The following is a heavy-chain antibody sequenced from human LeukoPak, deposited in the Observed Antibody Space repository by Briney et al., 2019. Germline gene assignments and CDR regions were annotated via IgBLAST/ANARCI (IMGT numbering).Heavy chain of an antibody. J-gene: IGHJ4*02. V-gene: IGHV3-15*01. Sequence: GGSLRLSCAASGFTFSHYWMHWVRQVPGKGPEWIGRIRSKGAGGTTDYAAPVKGRFIISRDDSRNTLYLQMNSLKTEDTALYYCSTWADLYDYWGQGTLVTVSS. CDR2: IRSKGAGGTT. CDR1: GFTFSHYW. D-gene: IGHD2-2*02. CDR3: STWADLYDY.